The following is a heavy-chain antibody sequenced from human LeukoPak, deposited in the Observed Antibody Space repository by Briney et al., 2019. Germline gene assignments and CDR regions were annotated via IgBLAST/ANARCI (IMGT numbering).Heavy chain of an antibody. D-gene: IGHD2-15*01. J-gene: IGHJ4*02. CDR2: ISNNGGYT. CDR1: GFTFSSSA. V-gene: IGHV3-23*01. CDR3: AKQLGYCSDGSCYFPY. Sequence: GGSLRLSCAASGFTFSSSAMSWVRQAPGKGLEWVSAISNNGGYTYYADSVQGRFTISRDNSKSTLRLQMNSLRAEDTAVYYCAKQLGYCSDGSCYFPYWGQGTLVTVSS.